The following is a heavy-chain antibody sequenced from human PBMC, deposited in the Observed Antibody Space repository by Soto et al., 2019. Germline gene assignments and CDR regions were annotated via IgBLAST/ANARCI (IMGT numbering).Heavy chain of an antibody. V-gene: IGHV4-59*01. CDR2: VHYSGTT. J-gene: IGHJ6*02. CDR1: GGSISTYL. Sequence: PSETLSLTCTVSGGSISTYLWTWIRQSPGKGLEWIGNVHYSGTTNYSPSLKSRVTISVDTSKNQFSLKLSSVTAADTALYYCAREDPADYYYYGMDVWGQGTTVTVS. CDR3: AREDPADYYYYGMDV.